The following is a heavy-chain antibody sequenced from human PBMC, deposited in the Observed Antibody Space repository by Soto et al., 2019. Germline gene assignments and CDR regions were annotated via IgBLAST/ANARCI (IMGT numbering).Heavy chain of an antibody. CDR2: INAGNGNT. V-gene: IGHV1-3*01. D-gene: IGHD4-17*01. Sequence: QVQLVQSGAEVKKPGASVKVSCKASGYTFTSYAMHWVRQAPGQRLEWMGWINAGNGNTKYSQKFQGRVTITRDTSASTAYMELSSLRSEDTAVYYCASSPADYGDYVGAFDIWGQGTMVTVSS. CDR3: ASSPADYGDYVGAFDI. CDR1: GYTFTSYA. J-gene: IGHJ3*02.